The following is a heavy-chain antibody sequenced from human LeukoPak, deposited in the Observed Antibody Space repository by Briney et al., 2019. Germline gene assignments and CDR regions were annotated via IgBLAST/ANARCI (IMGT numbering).Heavy chain of an antibody. CDR2: IWFDGSQE. Sequence: PGTSLRLSCAASGYTFSDHGMHWVRQAPGKGLEWVADIWFDGSQEYYADTVKGRFTISRDISKSTLYLQMNSLRAEDTGVYYCARDLAAARLDFRGQGTLVTVSS. CDR1: GYTFSDHG. CDR3: ARDLAAARLDF. V-gene: IGHV3-33*01. D-gene: IGHD6-6*01. J-gene: IGHJ4*02.